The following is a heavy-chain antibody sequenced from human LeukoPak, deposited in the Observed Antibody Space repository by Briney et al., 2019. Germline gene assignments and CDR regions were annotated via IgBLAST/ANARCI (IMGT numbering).Heavy chain of an antibody. CDR2: IYYSGST. Sequence: SETLSLTCTVSGGSISSYYWNWIRQPPGKGLEWIGYIYYSGSTNYNPSLKSRVTISVDTSKNQFSLKLSSVTAADTAVYYCGRSFGNYYGSGTPPLYFDYWGQGTLVTVSS. V-gene: IGHV4-59*01. J-gene: IGHJ4*02. CDR1: GGSISSYY. CDR3: GRSFGNYYGSGTPPLYFDY. D-gene: IGHD3-10*01.